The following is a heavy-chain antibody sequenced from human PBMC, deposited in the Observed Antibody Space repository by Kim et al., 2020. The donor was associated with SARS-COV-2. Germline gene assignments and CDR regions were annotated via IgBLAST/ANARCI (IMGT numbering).Heavy chain of an antibody. CDR3: VRGYFYGMDV. D-gene: IGHD3-9*01. CDR2: RTT. J-gene: IGHJ6*02. Sequence: RTTDYADSVKGRFTISRDNAKNTLDLQMNRLRAEDTAVFYCVRGYFYGMDVWGQGTTVTVSS. V-gene: IGHV3-74*01.